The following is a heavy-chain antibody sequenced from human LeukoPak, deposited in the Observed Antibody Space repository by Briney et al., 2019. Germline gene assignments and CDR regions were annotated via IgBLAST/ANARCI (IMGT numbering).Heavy chain of an antibody. D-gene: IGHD5-24*01. Sequence: GASVKVSCKASGGTFSSYAISWVRQAPGQGLEWKGGIIPIFGTANYAQKFQGRVTITTDESTSTAYMELSSLRSEDTAVYYCARSPVRWLPFDYWGQGTLVTVSS. CDR2: IIPIFGTA. V-gene: IGHV1-69*05. CDR3: ARSPVRWLPFDY. CDR1: GGTFSSYA. J-gene: IGHJ4*02.